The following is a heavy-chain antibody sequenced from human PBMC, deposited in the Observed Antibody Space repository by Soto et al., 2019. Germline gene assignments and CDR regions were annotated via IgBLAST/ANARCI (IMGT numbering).Heavy chain of an antibody. CDR3: ARHVIAAAAFYFDY. Sequence: TSETLSLTCTVSGGSISSSSYYWGWIRQPPGKGLEWIGSIYYSGSSYFNPSLKSRVTIYVDTSKNQFSLKLSSVNAADTAVYFCARHVIAAAAFYFDYWGQGTQVTVSS. J-gene: IGHJ4*02. CDR2: IYYSGSS. D-gene: IGHD6-13*01. V-gene: IGHV4-39*01. CDR1: GGSISSSSYY.